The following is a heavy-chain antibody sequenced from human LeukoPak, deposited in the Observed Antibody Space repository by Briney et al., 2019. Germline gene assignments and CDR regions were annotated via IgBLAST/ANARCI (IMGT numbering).Heavy chain of an antibody. V-gene: IGHV1-2*02. D-gene: IGHD2-2*02. CDR2: INPNSGGT. Sequence: GASVKVSCKASGYTFTGYYMHWVRQAPGQGLEWMGWINPNSGGTNYAQKFQGRVTMTRGTSISTAYMELSRLRSDDTAVYYCARDPRDIVVVPAAIGNWFDPWGQGTLVTVSS. CDR3: ARDPRDIVVVPAAIGNWFDP. CDR1: GYTFTGYY. J-gene: IGHJ5*02.